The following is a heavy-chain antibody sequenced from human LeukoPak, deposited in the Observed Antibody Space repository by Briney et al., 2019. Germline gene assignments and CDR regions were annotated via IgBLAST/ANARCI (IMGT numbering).Heavy chain of an antibody. Sequence: PSETLSLTCALSGYSLSTGRYWGWIRQPPGKGLEWIGSIYHSGSTYYNPSLKSRVTISVDTSKNQFSLNLRSVTAADTAVYYCARSLSTAGIDYWGQGTLVTVSS. CDR3: ARSLSTAGIDY. CDR1: GYSLSTGRY. D-gene: IGHD2-2*01. J-gene: IGHJ4*02. CDR2: IYHSGST. V-gene: IGHV4-38-2*01.